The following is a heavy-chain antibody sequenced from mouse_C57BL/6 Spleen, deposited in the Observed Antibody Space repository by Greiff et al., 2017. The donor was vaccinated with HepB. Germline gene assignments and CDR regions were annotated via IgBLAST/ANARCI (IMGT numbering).Heavy chain of an antibody. CDR3: ARTTVVATGFDY. Sequence: EVKLMESGPGLVKPSQSLSLTCSVTGYSITSGYYWNWIRQFPGNKLEWMGYISYDGSNNYNPSLKNRISITRDTSKNQFFLKLNSVTTEDTATYYCARTTVVATGFDYWGQSTTLTVSS. V-gene: IGHV3-6*01. CDR2: ISYDGSN. CDR1: GYSITSGYY. J-gene: IGHJ2*01. D-gene: IGHD1-1*01.